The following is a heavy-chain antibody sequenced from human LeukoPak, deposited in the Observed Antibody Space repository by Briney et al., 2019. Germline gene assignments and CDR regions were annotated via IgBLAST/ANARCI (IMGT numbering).Heavy chain of an antibody. V-gene: IGHV3-53*01. J-gene: IGHJ4*02. D-gene: IGHD2-2*01. Sequence: GGSLRLSCAASGFTVSSNYMSWVRQAPGKGLEWVSVIYSGDTTFYTDSVKGRFTISRDNSKNTLYLQMNSLRAEDTAVYYCARVYCSSTSCHFDYWGQGTLVTVSS. CDR2: IYSGDTT. CDR1: GFTVSSNY. CDR3: ARVYCSSTSCHFDY.